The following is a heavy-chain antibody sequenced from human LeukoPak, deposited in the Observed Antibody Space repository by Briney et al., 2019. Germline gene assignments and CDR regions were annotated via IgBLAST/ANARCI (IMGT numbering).Heavy chain of an antibody. D-gene: IGHD3-10*02. Sequence: PGGSLRLSCAASGFTVSSNYMSWVRQAPGKGLEWVSVIYSGGSTYYADSVKGRFTISRDNSKNTLYLQMNSLRAEDTAVYYCARGRPYVPFDYWGQGTLVTVSS. CDR1: GFTVSSNY. J-gene: IGHJ4*02. CDR2: IYSGGST. V-gene: IGHV3-53*01. CDR3: ARGRPYVPFDY.